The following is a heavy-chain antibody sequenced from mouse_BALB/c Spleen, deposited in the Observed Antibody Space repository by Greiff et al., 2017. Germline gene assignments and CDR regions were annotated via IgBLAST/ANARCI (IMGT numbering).Heavy chain of an antibody. J-gene: IGHJ1*01. V-gene: IGHV5-17*02. CDR2: ISSGSSTI. D-gene: IGHD1-1*01. CDR1: GFTFSSFG. CDR3: ARSTGVATRYWYFDV. Sequence: EVKLMESGGGLVQPGGSRKLSCAASGFTFSSFGMHWVRQAPEKGLEWVAYISSGSSTIYYADTVKGRFTISRDNPKNTLFLQMTSLRSEDTAMYYCARSTGVATRYWYFDVWGAGTTVTVSS.